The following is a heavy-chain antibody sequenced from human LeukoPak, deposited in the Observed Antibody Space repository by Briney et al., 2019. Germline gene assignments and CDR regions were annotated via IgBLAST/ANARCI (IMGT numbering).Heavy chain of an antibody. Sequence: GGSLRLSCAAFGFSFSSYAMSWVREAPGKGLEWVSALSGSGGTTYYADFMKGRFTISRDNSKNTLYLQMNSLRAEDTAVYYCARDRVGATLYFDYWGQGTLVTVSS. CDR1: GFSFSSYA. D-gene: IGHD1-26*01. J-gene: IGHJ4*02. V-gene: IGHV3-23*01. CDR2: LSGSGGTT. CDR3: ARDRVGATLYFDY.